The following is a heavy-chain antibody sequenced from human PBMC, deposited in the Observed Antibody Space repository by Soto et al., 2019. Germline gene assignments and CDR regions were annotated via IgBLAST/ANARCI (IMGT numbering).Heavy chain of an antibody. CDR3: ARGELYYDFWSGYFPDYYYGMDV. V-gene: IGHV1-3*01. CDR1: GYTFTNYP. CDR2: INAGNGDT. J-gene: IGHJ6*02. D-gene: IGHD3-3*01. Sequence: ASVKVSCKASGYTFTNYPMHWVRQAGQRLEWMGWINAGNGDTKYSQKFQGRVTITRDTSASTDFMELSSLRSEDTAVYYCARGELYYDFWSGYFPDYYYGMDVWGQGTTVTVSS.